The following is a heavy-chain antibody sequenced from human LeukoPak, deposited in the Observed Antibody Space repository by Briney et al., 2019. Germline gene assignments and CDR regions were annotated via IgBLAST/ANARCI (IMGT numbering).Heavy chain of an antibody. D-gene: IGHD4-17*01. V-gene: IGHV1-46*01. CDR2: INPSGGST. CDR1: GYTFTNYY. CDR3: ARASSTVTTPNHYYYGMDV. J-gene: IGHJ6*02. Sequence: ASVKVSCKASGYTFTNYYMHWLRQATGQGLEWMGIINPSGGSTSYAQKFQGRVTMTRDTSTSTVYMELSSLRSEDTAVYYCARASSTVTTPNHYYYGMDVWGQGTTVTVSS.